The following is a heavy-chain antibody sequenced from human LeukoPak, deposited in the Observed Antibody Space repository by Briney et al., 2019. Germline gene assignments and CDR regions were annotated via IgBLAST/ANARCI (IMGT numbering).Heavy chain of an antibody. CDR2: IYSGVST. Sequence: GGSLRLSCAASGFTVSSDYMNWVRQAPGKGVEWGSIIYSGVSTEYPDSANGRLTSSRDNSKNPVSLQMNSLRADDTAVYHCVRNHNLPGIQVWLHAFHLWGQGTMVTVSS. CDR3: VRNHNLPGIQVWLHAFHL. J-gene: IGHJ3*01. D-gene: IGHD3-10*01. V-gene: IGHV3-53*01. CDR1: GFTVSSDY.